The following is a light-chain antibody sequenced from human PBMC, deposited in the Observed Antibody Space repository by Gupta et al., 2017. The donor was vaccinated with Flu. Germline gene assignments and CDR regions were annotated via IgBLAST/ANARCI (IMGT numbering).Light chain of an antibody. V-gene: IGLV2-14*01. CDR2: EVS. Sequence: QSALTQPASVSGSPGQSITISCTGTSSDIGSYDSVSWYQQHPGKAPNLLIYEVSSRPSGVSSRFSASKSGNAASLTISGLQTEDEADYYCSSFTRTNTWMFGGGTKLTVL. CDR1: SSDIGSYDS. CDR3: SSFTRTNTWM. J-gene: IGLJ3*02.